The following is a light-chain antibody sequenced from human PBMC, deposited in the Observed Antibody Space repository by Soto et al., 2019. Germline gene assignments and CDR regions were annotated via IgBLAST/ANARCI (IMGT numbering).Light chain of an antibody. CDR1: SSDVGSYNL. CDR3: CSYAGGSTYVV. V-gene: IGLV2-23*01. Sequence: QSALTQPASVSGSPGQSITISCTGTSSDVGSYNLVSWYQLHPGKAPKLMIYEGSKRPSGVSNRFSGSKSGNTASLTISGLQAEDDADYYCCSYAGGSTYVVFGGGTKLTVL. J-gene: IGLJ2*01. CDR2: EGS.